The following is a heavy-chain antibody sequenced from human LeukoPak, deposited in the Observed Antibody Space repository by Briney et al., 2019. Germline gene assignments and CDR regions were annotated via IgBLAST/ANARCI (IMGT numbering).Heavy chain of an antibody. CDR2: ISGSGGST. Sequence: PGGSLRLSCAASGFTFSSYAMSWVRQAPGKGLEWVSAISGSGGSTYYADSVQGRFTISRDNSKNTLYLQMNSLRAEDTAVYYCAKGPLEWLSLGAFDIWGQGTMVTVSS. J-gene: IGHJ3*02. CDR3: AKGPLEWLSLGAFDI. D-gene: IGHD3-3*01. V-gene: IGHV3-23*01. CDR1: GFTFSSYA.